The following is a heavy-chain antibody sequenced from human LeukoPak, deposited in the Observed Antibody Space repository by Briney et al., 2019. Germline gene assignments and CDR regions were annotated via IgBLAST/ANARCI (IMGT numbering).Heavy chain of an antibody. V-gene: IGHV3-74*01. CDR1: GFTFRIYW. CDR2: INTDGSST. CDR3: ARIGPTVTSLN. D-gene: IGHD4-17*01. J-gene: IGHJ4*02. Sequence: GGSLRLSCAASGFTFRIYWMHWVRQAPGKGLVWVSRINTDGSSTSYADSVKGRFTISRDNAKNTLYLQMNSLRAEDTAVYYCARIGPTVTSLNWGQGTLVTVSS.